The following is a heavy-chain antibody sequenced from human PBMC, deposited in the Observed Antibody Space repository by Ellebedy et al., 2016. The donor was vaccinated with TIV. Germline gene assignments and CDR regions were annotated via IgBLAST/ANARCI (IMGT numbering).Heavy chain of an antibody. V-gene: IGHV1-69*13. CDR2: IIPILNTP. J-gene: IGHJ3*02. CDR3: AKALSYMVVGGAFDI. Sequence: SVKVSXXASGGSFSSHTVNWIRQAPGQGLAWMGGIIPILNTPNYAQTFQGRVTITADESTSTAHMELSSLKSEDTAVYYCAKALSYMVVGGAFDIWGQGTKVTVSS. CDR1: GGSFSSHT. D-gene: IGHD2-21*01.